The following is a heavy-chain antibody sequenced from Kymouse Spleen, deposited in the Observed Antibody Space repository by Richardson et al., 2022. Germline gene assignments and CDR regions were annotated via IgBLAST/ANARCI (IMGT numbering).Heavy chain of an antibody. D-gene: IGHD3-10*01. Sequence: QVQLQQWGAGLLKPSETLSLTCAVYGGSFSGYYWSWIRQPPGKGLEWIGEINHSGSTNYNPSLKSRVTISVDTSKNQFSLKLSSVTAADTAVYYCARGSITMVRGVIPFFDYWGQGTLVTVSS. CDR1: GGSFSGYY. V-gene: IGHV4-34*01. CDR2: INHSGST. CDR3: ARGSITMVRGVIPFFDY. J-gene: IGHJ4*02.